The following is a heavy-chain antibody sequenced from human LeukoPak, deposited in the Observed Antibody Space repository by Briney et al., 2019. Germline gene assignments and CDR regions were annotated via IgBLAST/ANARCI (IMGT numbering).Heavy chain of an antibody. CDR1: GYSIRSGFY. J-gene: IGHJ4*02. V-gene: IGHV4-38-2*01. D-gene: IGHD1-26*01. CDR3: ARLRGSYNYFDS. CDR2: VFSGNT. Sequence: PSETLSLTCAVSGYSIRSGFYWGWIRQPPGKGLEWIGSVFSGNTYYNPSLKSRVIISVDTSKNQFSLDPSSVTAADTAMYYCARLRGSYNYFDSWGQGTLVTVSS.